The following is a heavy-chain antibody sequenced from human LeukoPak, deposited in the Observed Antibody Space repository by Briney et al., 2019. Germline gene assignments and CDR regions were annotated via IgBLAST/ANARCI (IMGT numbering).Heavy chain of an antibody. CDR3: ARHNSSKGNAFDI. Sequence: PSETLSLTCAVYGGSFSGYYWSWIRQPPGKGLEWIGEINHSGSTNYNPSLKSRVTISVDTSKNQFSLKLSSVTAADTAVYYCARHNSSKGNAFDIWGQGTMVTVSS. J-gene: IGHJ3*02. D-gene: IGHD1-20*01. CDR1: GGSFSGYY. V-gene: IGHV4-34*01. CDR2: INHSGST.